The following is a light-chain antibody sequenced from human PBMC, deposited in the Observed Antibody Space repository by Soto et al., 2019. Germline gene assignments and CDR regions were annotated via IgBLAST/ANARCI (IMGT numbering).Light chain of an antibody. CDR1: QSVLYSSNNKNY. V-gene: IGKV4-1*01. CDR3: QHYYSTPFT. J-gene: IGKJ3*01. Sequence: DIVMTQSPDSLAVSLGERAIINCKSSQSVLYSSNNKNYLAWYQQKPGQPPKLLIYWASTRESGVPARFSGSGSGTDFTLTISSLQAEDVAVYYCQHYYSTPFTFGPGTKVDIK. CDR2: WAS.